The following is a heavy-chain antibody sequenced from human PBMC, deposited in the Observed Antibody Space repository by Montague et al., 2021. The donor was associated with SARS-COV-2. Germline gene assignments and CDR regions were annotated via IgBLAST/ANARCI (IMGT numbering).Heavy chain of an antibody. CDR1: GASISRSSYY. CDR2: IYYSGNN. D-gene: IGHD3-10*01. V-gene: IGHV4-39*01. J-gene: IGHJ4*02. CDR3: ARQGNSGNLIDY. Sequence: SETLSLTCTVSGASISRSSYYWGWIRQPPGKGLEWIGNIYYSGNNHYNPSLKSRVTISVDTSKNQFSLTLSSVTAADTAIYYCARQGNSGNLIDYWGQGALVTVSS.